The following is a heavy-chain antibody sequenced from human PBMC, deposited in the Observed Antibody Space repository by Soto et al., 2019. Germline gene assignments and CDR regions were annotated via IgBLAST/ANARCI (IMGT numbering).Heavy chain of an antibody. V-gene: IGHV3-74*01. CDR3: ARGVPAVPDYYDSSGYANY. Sequence: GSLRLSCAASGFTFSSYWMHWVRQAPGKGLVWVSRINSDASSTSYADSVKGRFTISRDNAKNTLYLQMNSLRAEDTAVYYCARGVPAVPDYYDSSGYANYWGQGTLVTVSS. CDR2: INSDASST. CDR1: GFTFSSYW. D-gene: IGHD3-22*01. J-gene: IGHJ4*02.